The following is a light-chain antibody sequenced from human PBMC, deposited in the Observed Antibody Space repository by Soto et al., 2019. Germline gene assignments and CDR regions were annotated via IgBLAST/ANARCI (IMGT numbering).Light chain of an antibody. CDR1: QSVGSN. CDR3: QQCNDWPRT. CDR2: GAS. J-gene: IGKJ1*01. Sequence: ETVMTQSPATLSVSPGERATLSCRASQSVGSNLAWYQQKPGQAPRLLIYGASTRATGIPARFSGSGSGTEFTLTISSLQSVDFAVYYCQQCNDWPRTFGQGTKVEIK. V-gene: IGKV3-15*01.